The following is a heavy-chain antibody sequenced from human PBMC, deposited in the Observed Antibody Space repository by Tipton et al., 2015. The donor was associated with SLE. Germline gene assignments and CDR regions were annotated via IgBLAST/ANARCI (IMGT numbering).Heavy chain of an antibody. D-gene: IGHD5-24*01. V-gene: IGHV4-59*01. CDR2: IYYSGST. CDR3: ARVRDGYSAWYCDL. CDR1: GGSISSYY. J-gene: IGHJ2*01. Sequence: LRLSCTVSGGSISSYYWSWIRQPPGKGLEWIGYIYYSGSTNYNPSLKSRVTISVDTSKNQFSLKLSSVTAADTAVYYCARVRDGYSAWYCDLWGRGTLVTVSS.